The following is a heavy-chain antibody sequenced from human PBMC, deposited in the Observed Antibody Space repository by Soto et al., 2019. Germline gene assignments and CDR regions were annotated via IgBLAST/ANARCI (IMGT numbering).Heavy chain of an antibody. D-gene: IGHD6-25*01. Sequence: QVQLQESGPGLVKPTQTLSLTCTVSGGSISSGGYYWSWIRQHPGKGLEWIGYIYHSGSTYYNPSLKSRVTISVETSKNQVSLKLSSVTAADTAVYYCAREAAGRLNWFDPWGQGTLVTVSS. V-gene: IGHV4-31*03. CDR2: IYHSGST. CDR1: GGSISSGGYY. J-gene: IGHJ5*02. CDR3: AREAAGRLNWFDP.